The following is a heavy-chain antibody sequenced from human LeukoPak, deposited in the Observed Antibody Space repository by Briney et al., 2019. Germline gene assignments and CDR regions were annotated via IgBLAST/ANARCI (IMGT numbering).Heavy chain of an antibody. CDR3: ARDFLSGSLFDY. CDR1: GFTFSNYG. D-gene: IGHD1-26*01. Sequence: GGSLRLSCGASGFTFSNYGMLWVRQAPGKGLEWVSSISSSSSYIYYADSVKGRFTISRDNAKNSLYLQMNSLRAEDTAVYYCARDFLSGSLFDYWGQGTLVTVSS. J-gene: IGHJ4*02. V-gene: IGHV3-21*01. CDR2: ISSSSSYI.